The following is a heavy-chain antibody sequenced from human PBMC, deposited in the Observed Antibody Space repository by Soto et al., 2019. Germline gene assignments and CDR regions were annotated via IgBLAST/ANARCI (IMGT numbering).Heavy chain of an antibody. CDR1: GGTFSSYA. CDR2: IIPFIGTT. J-gene: IGHJ5*02. V-gene: IGHV1-69*06. Sequence: ASVKVSCTASGGTFSSYAISWVRQAPGQGLEWMGGIIPFIGTTNYAQKFQGRVTMTADKSTSTAYMELRSLRSDDTAVYDCATFGPYSSSWLNWFDPWGQGTLVTVSS. CDR3: ATFGPYSSSWLNWFDP. D-gene: IGHD6-13*01.